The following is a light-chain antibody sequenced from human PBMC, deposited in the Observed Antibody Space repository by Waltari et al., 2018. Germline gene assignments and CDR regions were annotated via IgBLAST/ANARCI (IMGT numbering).Light chain of an antibody. CDR2: WAS. V-gene: IGKV4-1*01. CDR3: QQHYTTPYT. Sequence: DIVMTQSPDSLTLSLGERATINCTSSQSVLYSSNNKNYLAWYQQKAGQPPKLLVKWASTRESGVPDRFSGSGSGTDFTLIISSLQAEDVAVYYCQQHYTTPYTFGQGTKLEIK. CDR1: QSVLYSSNNKNY. J-gene: IGKJ2*01.